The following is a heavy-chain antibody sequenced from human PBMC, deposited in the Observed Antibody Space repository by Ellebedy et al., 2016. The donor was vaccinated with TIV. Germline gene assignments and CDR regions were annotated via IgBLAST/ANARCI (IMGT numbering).Heavy chain of an antibody. V-gene: IGHV3-7*03. Sequence: GGSLRLSXAASGFTFSSYSMSWVRQAPGKGLEWVANIKQDGSEKYYVDSVKGRFTISRDNAKNSLYLQMNSLRAEDTAVYYCARDNVEGNSNHMDVWGKGTTVTVSS. CDR2: IKQDGSEK. CDR3: ARDNVEGNSNHMDV. CDR1: GFTFSSYS. D-gene: IGHD4-11*01. J-gene: IGHJ6*03.